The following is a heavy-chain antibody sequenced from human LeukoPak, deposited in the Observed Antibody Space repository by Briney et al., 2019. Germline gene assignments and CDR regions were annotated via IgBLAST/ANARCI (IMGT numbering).Heavy chain of an antibody. CDR3: ARQYRVYDILTGYYGGYFDY. CDR2: IYYSGST. CDR1: GGSISSYY. V-gene: IGHV4-59*08. D-gene: IGHD3-9*01. J-gene: IGHJ4*02. Sequence: PSETLSLTCTVSGGSISSYYRSWIRQPPGKGLEWIGYIYYSGSTNYNPSLKSRVTISVDTSKNQFSLKLSSVTAADTAVYYCARQYRVYDILTGYYGGYFDYWGQGTLVTVSS.